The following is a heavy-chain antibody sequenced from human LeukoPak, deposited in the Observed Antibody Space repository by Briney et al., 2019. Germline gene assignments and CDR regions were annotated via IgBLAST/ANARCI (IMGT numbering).Heavy chain of an antibody. Sequence: SETLSLTCTVSVGSLSSSSYYWGWVRQPPGKGLEWLGSVYYSGSTYYNPSLKSRVTISVDPSKNQFSLKLSSVTAADTAVYYCARLVSTVTQYYYYGMDVWGQGTTVTVSS. J-gene: IGHJ6*02. CDR3: ARLVSTVTQYYYYGMDV. D-gene: IGHD4-17*01. CDR2: VYYSGST. CDR1: VGSLSSSSYY. V-gene: IGHV4-39*01.